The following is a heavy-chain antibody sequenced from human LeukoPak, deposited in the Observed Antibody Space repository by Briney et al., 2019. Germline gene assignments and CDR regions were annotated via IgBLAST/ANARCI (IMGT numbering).Heavy chain of an antibody. J-gene: IGHJ4*02. V-gene: IGHV6-1*01. Sequence: SQTLSLTCAISGDTVSSNSAAWNWIRQSPSRGLEWLGRTYYRSKWYHDYATSVKSRMTINPDTSKSQVSLQLKSVIPEDTAVYYCARGTNDYADPVFDSWGQGTLVTVSS. CDR1: GDTVSSNSAA. CDR2: TYYRSKWYH. D-gene: IGHD4-17*01. CDR3: ARGTNDYADPVFDS.